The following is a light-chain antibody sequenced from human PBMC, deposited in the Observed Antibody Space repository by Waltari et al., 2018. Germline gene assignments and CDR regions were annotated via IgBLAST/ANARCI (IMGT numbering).Light chain of an antibody. J-gene: IGKJ1*01. CDR2: KAS. CDR1: QSISNW. Sequence: DIQMTQSPSTLSASVGDRVTITCRASQSISNWLAWYQQKPGKAPKLLISKASSLESGVTSRFSGSGSGTEFTLTINSLQPDDFATYYCQHYNNYPWTFGQGTKVEIK. V-gene: IGKV1-5*03. CDR3: QHYNNYPWT.